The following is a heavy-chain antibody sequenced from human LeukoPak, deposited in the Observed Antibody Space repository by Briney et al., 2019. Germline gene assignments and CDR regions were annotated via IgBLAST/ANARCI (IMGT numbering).Heavy chain of an antibody. CDR3: AREYSALDLHYYFYMDV. CDR2: SFHSGGT. CDR1: GGSIISGDYY. Sequence: SETLSLTCTVSGGSIISGDYYWTWIRQHPGKGLEWIGYSFHSGGTYYNPSLKSRLTISVDTTKNQFSLKLRSVTAADTAVYYCAREYSALDLHYYFYMDVWGKGTTVTVSS. J-gene: IGHJ6*03. V-gene: IGHV4-31*03. D-gene: IGHD5-12*01.